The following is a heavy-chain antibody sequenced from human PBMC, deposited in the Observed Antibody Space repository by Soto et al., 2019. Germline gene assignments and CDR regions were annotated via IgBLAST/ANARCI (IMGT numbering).Heavy chain of an antibody. CDR2: IFSSGIT. J-gene: IGHJ4*02. Sequence: PGGSLRLSSAASGFTASSNYMSWVRQAPGKGMEWVSVIFSSGITYYANSVEGRFTISRDKSKNTLYLQMNSLRAEDTAVYYCVSHADSTGYLEYYFDYWGQGTQVTVSS. CDR3: VSHADSTGYLEYYFDY. V-gene: IGHV3-53*01. CDR1: GFTASSNY. D-gene: IGHD3-22*01.